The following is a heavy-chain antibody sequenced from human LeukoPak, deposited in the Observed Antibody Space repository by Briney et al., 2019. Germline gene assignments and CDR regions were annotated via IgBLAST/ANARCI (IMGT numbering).Heavy chain of an antibody. D-gene: IGHD5-18*01. CDR2: IKGDERST. V-gene: IGHV3-74*01. J-gene: IGHJ4*02. CDR3: VRGQLWSYYHDY. CDR1: GFTFSSYA. Sequence: GGSLRLSCAASGFTFSSYAMHWVRQAPGKGLVWVSRIKGDERSTNYADSVKGRFTISRDNAKNTVYLEMNSLGAEDTAVYYCVRGQLWSYYHDYWGQGTLVTVSS.